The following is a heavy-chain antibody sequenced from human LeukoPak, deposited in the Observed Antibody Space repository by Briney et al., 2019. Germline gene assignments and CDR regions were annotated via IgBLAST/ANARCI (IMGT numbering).Heavy chain of an antibody. V-gene: IGHV4-31*03. D-gene: IGHD3-10*01. J-gene: IGHJ3*02. CDR1: GGSISSGGYY. CDR2: IYYSGST. CDR3: AREHGVLLWFGELWGAFDI. Sequence: PSETLSLTCTVSGGSISSGGYYWSWVRKHPGKGLEWIGYIYYSGSTYCNPSLKSRVTISVDTSKNQFSLKLSSVTAADTAVYYCAREHGVLLWFGELWGAFDIWGQGTMVTVSS.